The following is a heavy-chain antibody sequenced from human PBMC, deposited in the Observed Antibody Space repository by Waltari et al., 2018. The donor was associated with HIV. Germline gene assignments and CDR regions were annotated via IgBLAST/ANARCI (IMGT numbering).Heavy chain of an antibody. D-gene: IGHD2-2*01. CDR2: INPKSGGT. Sequence: QVELVQSGAEVKKPGASVKVSCKASGYTFTEHYIHWVRQAPGHGLEWMGWINPKSGGTKHAQKFQGRVTMTRDTSMSTVYMEVSRLTSDDTAVYYCARGGASTTPRDYNYYGLDVWGQGTTVTVSS. V-gene: IGHV1-2*02. CDR1: GYTFTEHY. CDR3: ARGGASTTPRDYNYYGLDV. J-gene: IGHJ6*02.